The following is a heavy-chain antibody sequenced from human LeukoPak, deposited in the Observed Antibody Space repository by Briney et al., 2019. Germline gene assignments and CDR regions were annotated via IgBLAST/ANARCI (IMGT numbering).Heavy chain of an antibody. J-gene: IGHJ4*02. V-gene: IGHV4-59*08. CDR1: GGSISSYY. D-gene: IGHD6-13*01. Sequence: SETLSLTCTVSGGSISSYYWSWIRQAPGKGLEWIGYIYYSGSTNYNPSLKSRVTISVDTSKNQFSLKLSSVTAADTAVYYCARQIAAGKNLHFDYWGQGTLVTVSS. CDR2: IYYSGST. CDR3: ARQIAAGKNLHFDY.